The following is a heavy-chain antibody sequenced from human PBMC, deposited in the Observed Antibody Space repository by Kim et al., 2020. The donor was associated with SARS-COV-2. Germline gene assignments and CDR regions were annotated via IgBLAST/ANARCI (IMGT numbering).Heavy chain of an antibody. CDR3: ARTEYYGGNSYDY. CDR1: GGSISSSSYY. J-gene: IGHJ4*02. D-gene: IGHD4-17*01. CDR2: IYYSGST. V-gene: IGHV4-39*01. Sequence: SETLSLTCTVSGGSISSSSYYWGWIRQPPGKGLEWIGSIYYSGSTYYNPSLKSRVTISVDTSKNQFSLKLSSVTAADTAVYYCARTEYYGGNSYDYWGQGTLVTVSS.